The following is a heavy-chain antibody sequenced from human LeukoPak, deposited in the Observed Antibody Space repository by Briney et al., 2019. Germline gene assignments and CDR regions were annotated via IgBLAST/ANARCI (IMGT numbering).Heavy chain of an antibody. CDR3: ARSAGYSYLPNYYYGMDV. V-gene: IGHV4-34*01. D-gene: IGHD5-18*01. CDR2: INHSGGT. Sequence: SETLSLTCAVYGGSFSGYYWSWIRQPPGKGLEWIGEINHSGGTNYNPSLKSRVTISVDTSKNQFSLKLSSVTAADTAVYYCARSAGYSYLPNYYYGMDVWGQGTTVTVSS. CDR1: GGSFSGYY. J-gene: IGHJ6*02.